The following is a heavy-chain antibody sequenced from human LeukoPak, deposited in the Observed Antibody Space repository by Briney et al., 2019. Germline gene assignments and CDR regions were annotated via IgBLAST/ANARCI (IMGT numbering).Heavy chain of an antibody. CDR2: INAGNGNT. CDR1: GYTFTNYA. V-gene: IGHV1-3*03. J-gene: IGHJ4*02. D-gene: IGHD6-19*01. Sequence: ASVKVSCKASGYTFTNYAMHWVRQAPGQRLKWMGWINAGNGNTKYSQEFQGRVTITRDTSASTAYMELSSLRSEDMAVYYCARVVKYSSGPLTDLLPYYFDYWGQGTLVTVSS. CDR3: ARVVKYSSGPLTDLLPYYFDY.